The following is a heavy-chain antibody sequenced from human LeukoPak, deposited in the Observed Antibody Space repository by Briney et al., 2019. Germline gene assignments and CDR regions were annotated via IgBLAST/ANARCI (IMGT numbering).Heavy chain of an antibody. Sequence: PGGSLRLSCAASGFTFSSYDMTWVRQAPGKGLEWVSVISGGGGSTCYADSVKGRFTISRDNSKNTLFLQMNSLKAEETAVYYCAKGGYCSITSCYVGWFDPWGQGTLVTVSS. CDR3: AKGGYCSITSCYVGWFDP. D-gene: IGHD2-2*01. J-gene: IGHJ5*02. V-gene: IGHV3-23*01. CDR1: GFTFSSYD. CDR2: ISGGGGST.